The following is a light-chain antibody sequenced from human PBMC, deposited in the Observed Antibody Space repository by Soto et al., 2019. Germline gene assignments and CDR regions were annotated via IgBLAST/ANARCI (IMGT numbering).Light chain of an antibody. CDR2: EVR. Sequence: QSVLTQPASVSGSPGQSITISCTGTSSDVGGYNYVSWYQQHPGKAPKLLIYEVRNRPSGISNRFSGSKSDNTASLTISGLQSEDEADYYCSSFTTGFTLVFGTGTKLTVL. CDR1: SSDVGGYNY. J-gene: IGLJ1*01. V-gene: IGLV2-14*01. CDR3: SSFTTGFTLV.